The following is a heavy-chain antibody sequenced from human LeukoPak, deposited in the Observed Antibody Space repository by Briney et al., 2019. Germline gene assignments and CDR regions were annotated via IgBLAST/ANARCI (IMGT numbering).Heavy chain of an antibody. V-gene: IGHV3-74*01. D-gene: IGHD3-10*01. CDR1: GFTFSSYW. Sequence: GGSLRLSCAASGFTFSSYWMHWVRQAPGKGLVWVSRINSDGSSTSYADSVKGRFTISRDNAKNTLYLQMNSLRAEDTAVYYCARDRSTYYYGSGSYCDYWGQGTLVTVSS. CDR3: ARDRSTYYYGSGSYCDY. J-gene: IGHJ4*02. CDR2: INSDGSST.